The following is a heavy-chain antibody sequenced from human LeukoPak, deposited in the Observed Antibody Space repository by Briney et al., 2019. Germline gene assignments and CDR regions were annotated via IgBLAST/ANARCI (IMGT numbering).Heavy chain of an antibody. Sequence: GGSLRLSCAASGFTFSSYSMNWVRQAPGKGLEWVSYISRSSTTIYYADSVKGRFTISRDNAKNSLYLQMNSLRAEDTAIYYCAREDSSGLDYWGQGTLVTVSS. V-gene: IGHV3-48*04. CDR2: ISRSSTTI. CDR1: GFTFSSYS. CDR3: AREDSSGLDY. D-gene: IGHD6-19*01. J-gene: IGHJ4*02.